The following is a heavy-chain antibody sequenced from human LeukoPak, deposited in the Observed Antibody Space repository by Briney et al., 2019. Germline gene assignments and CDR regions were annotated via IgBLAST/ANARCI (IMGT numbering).Heavy chain of an antibody. CDR2: ISAYNGNT. V-gene: IGHV1-18*01. CDR3: AREGPQPTSMVRGVALGDAFDI. D-gene: IGHD3-10*01. CDR1: GYTFTSYG. J-gene: IGHJ3*02. Sequence: ASVKVSCKASGYTFTSYGISWVRQAPGQGLEWMGWISAYNGNTNYAQKLQGRVTMTTDTSTSTAYMELRSLRSDDTAVYYCAREGPQPTSMVRGVALGDAFDIWGQGTMVTVSS.